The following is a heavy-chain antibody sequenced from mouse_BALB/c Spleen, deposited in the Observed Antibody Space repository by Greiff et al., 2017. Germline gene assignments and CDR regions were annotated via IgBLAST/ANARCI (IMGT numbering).Heavy chain of an antibody. J-gene: IGHJ2*01. Sequence: EVQLVESGGDLVKPGGSLKLSCAASGFTFSSYGMSWVRQTPDKRLEWVATISSGGSYTYYPDSVKGRFTISRDNAKNTLYLQMSCLKSEDTAMYYCARGIYYDYPFDYWGQGTTLTVSS. CDR3: ARGIYYDYPFDY. D-gene: IGHD2-4*01. V-gene: IGHV5-6*01. CDR2: ISSGGSYT. CDR1: GFTFSSYG.